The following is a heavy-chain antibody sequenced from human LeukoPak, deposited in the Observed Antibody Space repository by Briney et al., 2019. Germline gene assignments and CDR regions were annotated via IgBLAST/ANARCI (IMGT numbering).Heavy chain of an antibody. Sequence: GGSLRLSCATSGFTFSSYEMTWFRQAPGKGLEWVAYISSSGTSKNYADSVKGRFTISRDNAKNSLYLQTSSLRAEDTAVYHCTRENTSGYAPGGFDIWGQGTMVTVSS. V-gene: IGHV3-48*03. CDR3: TRENTSGYAPGGFDI. CDR2: ISSSGTSK. D-gene: IGHD3-22*01. J-gene: IGHJ3*02. CDR1: GFTFSSYE.